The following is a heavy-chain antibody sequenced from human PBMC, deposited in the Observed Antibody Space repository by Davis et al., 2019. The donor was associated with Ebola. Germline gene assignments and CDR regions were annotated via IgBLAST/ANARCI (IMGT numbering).Heavy chain of an antibody. V-gene: IGHV3-23*01. CDR3: ARDPGVRGVY. Sequence: PGGSLRLSCAASGFTFNIYHMSWVRQGPGKGLEWVSSISGGSTYYGDSVKGRFTISRDNSKNTLYLQMNSLRAEDTAVYYCARDPGVRGVYWGQGTLVTVSS. J-gene: IGHJ4*02. CDR2: ISGGST. D-gene: IGHD3-10*01. CDR1: GFTFNIYH.